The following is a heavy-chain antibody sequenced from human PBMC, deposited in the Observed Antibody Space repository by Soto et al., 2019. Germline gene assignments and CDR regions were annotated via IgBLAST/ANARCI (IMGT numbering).Heavy chain of an antibody. D-gene: IGHD2-2*01. J-gene: IGHJ6*03. Sequence: GGSLRLSCAASGFTFSSNYMSWVRQAPGKGLEWVSVIYSGGSTYYADSGKGRFTISRDNSKNTLYLQMNSLRAEDTAVYYCAGPRHCSSTSCYVWGYYYYMDVWGKGTTVTVSS. CDR1: GFTFSSNY. CDR3: AGPRHCSSTSCYVWGYYYYMDV. CDR2: IYSGGST. V-gene: IGHV3-66*04.